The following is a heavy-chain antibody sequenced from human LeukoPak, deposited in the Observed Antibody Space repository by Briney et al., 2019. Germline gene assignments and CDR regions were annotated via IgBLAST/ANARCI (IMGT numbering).Heavy chain of an antibody. V-gene: IGHV4-34*01. CDR3: ARIPRMTGPNTQFVDY. CDR1: GGSFSGYY. CDR2: INHSGST. D-gene: IGHD3-9*01. Sequence: SETLSLTCAVYGGSFSGYYWSWIRQPPGKGLEWIGEINHSGSTNYNPSLKSRVTISVDTSKNQFSLKLSSVTAADTAVYYCARIPRMTGPNTQFVDYWGQGTLVTVSS. J-gene: IGHJ4*02.